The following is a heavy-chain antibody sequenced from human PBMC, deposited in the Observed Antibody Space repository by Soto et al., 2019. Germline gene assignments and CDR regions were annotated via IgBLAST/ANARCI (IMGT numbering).Heavy chain of an antibody. CDR1: GGTFSSYA. CDR2: IIPIFGTA. Sequence: QVQLVQSGAEVKKPGSSVKVSCKASGGTFSSYAISWVRQAPGQGLEWMGGIIPIFGTANHAQKWQGRVTITADDSPSTAYSQQSSLRSEHTAVYSCARVAMGSSLYYYYYSAYWRQGPLVTVSS. D-gene: IGHD3-22*01. J-gene: IGHJ4*02. CDR3: ARVAMGSSLYYYYYSAY. V-gene: IGHV1-69*12.